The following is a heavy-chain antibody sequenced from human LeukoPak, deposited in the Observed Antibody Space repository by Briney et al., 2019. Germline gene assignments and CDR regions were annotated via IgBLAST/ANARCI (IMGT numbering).Heavy chain of an antibody. CDR1: GYTFTGYY. J-gene: IGHJ3*02. Sequence: ASVKVSCKASGYTFTGYYMHWVRQAPGQGLEWMGWINPNSGGTNYAQKFQGRVTMTRDTSISTAYMELSRLRSDDTAVYYCARDRSSWYFAFDIWGQGTMVTVSS. CDR3: ARDRSSWYFAFDI. CDR2: INPNSGGT. D-gene: IGHD6-13*01. V-gene: IGHV1-2*02.